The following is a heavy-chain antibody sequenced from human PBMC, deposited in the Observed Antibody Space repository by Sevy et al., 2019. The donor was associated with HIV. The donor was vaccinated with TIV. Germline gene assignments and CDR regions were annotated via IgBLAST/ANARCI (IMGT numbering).Heavy chain of an antibody. V-gene: IGHV1-24*01. CDR2: FDPEDGET. CDR1: GYTLTELS. J-gene: IGHJ4*02. Sequence: ASVKVSCKVSGYTLTELSMHWVRQAPGKGLEWMGGFDPEDGETIYAQKFQGRVTMTEDTSTDTDNMELGSLRSEDTAVYYCATLPTHFLVSDYGYYFDYWGQGTLVTVSS. CDR3: ATLPTHFLVSDYGYYFDY. D-gene: IGHD4-17*01.